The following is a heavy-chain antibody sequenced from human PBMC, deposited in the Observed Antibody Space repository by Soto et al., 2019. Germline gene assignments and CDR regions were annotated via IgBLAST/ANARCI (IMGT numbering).Heavy chain of an antibody. D-gene: IGHD3-9*01. CDR2: IRSKTDNYAT. CDR3: TSTGIG. CDR1: GFTFSGSI. J-gene: IGHJ4*02. Sequence: EAQLVESGGALVQPGGSLKLSCAAAGFTFSGSIVHWVRQASGKGLEWVGRIRSKTDNYATAYAASVKGRFTISRNDSENTAYLQMNSLKIEDTAVYYCTSTGIGWGQGTLVTVSS. V-gene: IGHV3-73*02.